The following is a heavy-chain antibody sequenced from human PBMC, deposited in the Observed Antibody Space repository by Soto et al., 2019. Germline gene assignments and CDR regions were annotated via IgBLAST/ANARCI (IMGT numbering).Heavy chain of an antibody. J-gene: IGHJ4*02. CDR2: ISGSGGST. V-gene: IGHV3-23*01. CDR1: GFTFSSYA. Sequence: QPGGSLRLSCAASGFTFSSYAMSWVRQAPGKGLEWVSTISGSGGSTYYADSVKGRFTISRDNSKNTLYLQMNSLRAEDTAVYYCAHHSGYSSSPPVIFRFDYWGQGTLVTVSS. CDR3: AHHSGYSSSPPVIFRFDY. D-gene: IGHD6-13*01.